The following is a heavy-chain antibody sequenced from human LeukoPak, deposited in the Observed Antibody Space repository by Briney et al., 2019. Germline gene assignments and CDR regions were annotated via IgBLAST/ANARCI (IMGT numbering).Heavy chain of an antibody. CDR1: GGSISSYY. Sequence: PSETLSLTCTVSGGSISSYYWSWIRQSPGKGLDWIGYIYYSGSTKYNPSLKSRVTMSVDTSKNQFSLKLSSVTAADTAVYYCARHKGWILTGYADVWGKGTTVTISS. V-gene: IGHV4-59*08. CDR3: ARHKGWILTGYADV. CDR2: IYYSGST. D-gene: IGHD3-9*01. J-gene: IGHJ6*04.